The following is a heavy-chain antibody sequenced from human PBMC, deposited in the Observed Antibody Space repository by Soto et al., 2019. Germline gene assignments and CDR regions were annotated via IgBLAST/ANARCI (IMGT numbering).Heavy chain of an antibody. J-gene: IGHJ4*02. V-gene: IGHV3-23*01. Sequence: PGGSLRLSCAASGFTFSSYAMSWVRQAPGKGLEWVSAISGSGGSTYYADSVKGRFTISRDNSKNTLYLQMNSLRAEDTAVYYCARKGRGYSYGYLDYWGQGTLVTVSS. CDR1: GFTFSSYA. CDR2: ISGSGGST. CDR3: ARKGRGYSYGYLDY. D-gene: IGHD5-18*01.